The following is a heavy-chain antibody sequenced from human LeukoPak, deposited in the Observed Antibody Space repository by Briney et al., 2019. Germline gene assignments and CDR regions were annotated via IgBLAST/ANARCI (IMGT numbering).Heavy chain of an antibody. V-gene: IGHV1-2*02. CDR3: ARGVLLQGRGAFDI. Sequence: ASVKVSCKASGYTFSVYYIHWMRQAPGQGLEWMGWIIPNNGGTNYAQKSQDRVTMTRDTSISTAYMELSSLTDDDTAVYYCARGVLLQGRGAFDIWGQGTMVTVSS. CDR2: IIPNNGGT. D-gene: IGHD2-21*02. CDR1: GYTFSVYY. J-gene: IGHJ3*02.